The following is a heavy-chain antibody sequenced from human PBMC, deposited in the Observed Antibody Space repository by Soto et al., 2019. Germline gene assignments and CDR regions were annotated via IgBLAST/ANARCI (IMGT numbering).Heavy chain of an antibody. CDR2: IHYSGST. CDR3: AATYGDYRDNWFDP. V-gene: IGHV4-39*01. Sequence: QLQLQESGPGLVKPSETLSLTCTVSGGSVSSSSFYWGWIRQPPGKGLAWFGSIHYSGSTYYNPSFKSRVTISVDTSQNPFPLKLSSVTAADTAVYYCAATYGDYRDNWFDPWGQGTLVTVSS. CDR1: GGSVSSSSFY. J-gene: IGHJ5*02. D-gene: IGHD4-17*01.